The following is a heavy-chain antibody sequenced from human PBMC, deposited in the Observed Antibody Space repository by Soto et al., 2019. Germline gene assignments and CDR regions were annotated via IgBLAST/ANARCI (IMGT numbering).Heavy chain of an antibody. Sequence: EVQLLESGGKLVQPGGSLTLSCAASGFTFSTYAMAWVRQAPGKGLEWVSGVSASGLNTDYADPVKGRFYISRDNSKNTVSLHMNSRRAEATALCYCAKDRPRRTFGDVFDGWGQGTPVTVSS. CDR1: GFTFSTYA. CDR2: VSASGLNT. V-gene: IGHV3-23*01. D-gene: IGHD3-3*01. J-gene: IGHJ4*02. CDR3: AKDRPRRTFGDVFDG.